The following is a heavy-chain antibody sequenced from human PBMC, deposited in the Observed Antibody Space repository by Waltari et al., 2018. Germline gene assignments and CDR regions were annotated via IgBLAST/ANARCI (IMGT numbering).Heavy chain of an antibody. CDR1: GFTFSSYE. J-gene: IGHJ6*02. CDR2: ISSSGSNI. CDR3: ARDSDDFWSGLGYYYYGMDV. D-gene: IGHD3-3*01. Sequence: EVQLVESGGGLVQPGGSLRLSCAASGFTFSSYEMNWVRQAPGKGLEWVSYISSSGSNIYYADTVKGRFTISRDNAKNSLYLQMNSLRAEDTAVYYCARDSDDFWSGLGYYYYGMDVWGQGTTVTVSS. V-gene: IGHV3-48*03.